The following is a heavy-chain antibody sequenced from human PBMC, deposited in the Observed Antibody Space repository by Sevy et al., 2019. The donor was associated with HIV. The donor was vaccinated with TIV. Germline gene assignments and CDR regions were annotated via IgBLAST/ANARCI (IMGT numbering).Heavy chain of an antibody. CDR1: GFTFSKYS. CDR3: AREGCTKPHDY. D-gene: IGHD2-8*01. J-gene: IGHJ4*02. CDR2: FSFGCGRI. Sequence: GSLRLSCEASGFTFSKYSMSWVRQAPGKGLEWVSTFSFGCGRINYADSVKGRFTISRDDSKNTLYLQMNSLRAEDTAIYYCAREGCTKPHDYWGQGTLVTVSS. V-gene: IGHV3-23*01.